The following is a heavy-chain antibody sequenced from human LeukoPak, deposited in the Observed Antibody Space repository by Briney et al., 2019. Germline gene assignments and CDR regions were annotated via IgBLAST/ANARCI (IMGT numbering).Heavy chain of an antibody. J-gene: IGHJ3*02. CDR3: ARGNHLKYDI. CDR2: TWYDGSHK. V-gene: IGHV3-33*08. D-gene: IGHD1-14*01. CDR1: GFTFSSYW. Sequence: GGSLRLSCAASGFTFSSYWMSWVRQAPGKGLEWVSFTWYDGSHKDYADSVKGRFTISRDNAKKSLYLQMNSLRAEDTAVYYCARGNHLKYDIWGQGTMVTVSS.